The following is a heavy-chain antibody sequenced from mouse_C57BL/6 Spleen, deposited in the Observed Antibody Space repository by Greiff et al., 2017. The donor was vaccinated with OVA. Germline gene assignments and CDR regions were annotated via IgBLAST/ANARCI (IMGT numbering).Heavy chain of an antibody. V-gene: IGHV1-58*01. CDR2: IYPGNGYT. J-gene: IGHJ2*01. Sequence: VQLQQSGAELVRPGSSVKMSCKTSGYTFTSYGINWVKQRPGQGLEWIGYIYPGNGYTEYNEKFKGKATLTSDTSSSTAYMQLSSLTSEDSAIYFCARSGSSGPGDYWGQGTTLTVSS. CDR3: ARSGSSGPGDY. D-gene: IGHD3-2*02. CDR1: GYTFTSYG.